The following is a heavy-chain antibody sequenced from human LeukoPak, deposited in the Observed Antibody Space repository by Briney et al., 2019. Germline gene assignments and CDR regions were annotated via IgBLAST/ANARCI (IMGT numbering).Heavy chain of an antibody. V-gene: IGHV4-39*01. J-gene: IGHJ5*02. CDR3: ARQAYSSNLGWFDP. Sequence: SQTLSLTCSVSGGSISSSTYYWGWIRQPPGKGLEWIGNIYNSGSTYYNPSLKSRVTISVDTSKNQFSLKLSSVTAADTAVYYCARQAYSSNLGWFDPWGQGTLVTVSS. CDR2: IYNSGST. CDR1: GGSISSSTYY. D-gene: IGHD6-13*01.